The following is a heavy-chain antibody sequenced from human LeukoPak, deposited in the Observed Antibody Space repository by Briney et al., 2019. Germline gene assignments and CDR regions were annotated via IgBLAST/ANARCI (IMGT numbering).Heavy chain of an antibody. D-gene: IGHD3-22*01. J-gene: IGHJ4*02. Sequence: GESLKISCKGSGYSFTNYWIGWVRQMPGKGLEWMGIIYPGDSDTRYSPSFQGQVTISADKSTGTAHLQWSSLKASDTAMYYCAGHLGPPQGYYDSSGYCDYWGQGTPVTVSS. CDR3: AGHLGPPQGYYDSSGYCDY. V-gene: IGHV5-51*01. CDR1: GYSFTNYW. CDR2: IYPGDSDT.